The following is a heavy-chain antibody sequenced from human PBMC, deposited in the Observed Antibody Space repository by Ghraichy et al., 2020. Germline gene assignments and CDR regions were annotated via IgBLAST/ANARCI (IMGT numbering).Heavy chain of an antibody. J-gene: IGHJ4*02. CDR3: ARMGGYKAPLWY. D-gene: IGHD3-10*01. Sequence: SETLSLTCTVSGASIRPYFWSWIRQPPGKGLEWIGDIFYSGSTNYNPSLKSRVPISVDASNNQFSLNLSSVTAADTAVYYCARMGGYKAPLWYWGQGTLVAVSS. CDR1: GASIRPYF. V-gene: IGHV4-59*01. CDR2: IFYSGST.